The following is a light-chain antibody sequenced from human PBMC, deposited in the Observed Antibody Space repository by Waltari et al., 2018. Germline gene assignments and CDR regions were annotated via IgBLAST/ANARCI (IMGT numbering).Light chain of an antibody. Sequence: DFGMTQSPASLAVSLGERATIPRTSSQTVLKRSNNRNYLAWFQHKSGQPPKLLISWASTRESGVPDRFTGSGSGTDFTLVISSLQAEDVAVYYCQQYYSNPPLFGQGTRVEI. CDR1: QTVLKRSNNRNY. V-gene: IGKV4-1*01. CDR2: WAS. CDR3: QQYYSNPPL. J-gene: IGKJ1*01.